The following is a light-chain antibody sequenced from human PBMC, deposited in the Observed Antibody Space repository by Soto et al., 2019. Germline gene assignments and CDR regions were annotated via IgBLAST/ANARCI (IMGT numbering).Light chain of an antibody. CDR3: CSYAGSSTMT. J-gene: IGLJ7*01. CDR2: EDT. V-gene: IGLV2-23*01. CDR1: SSYVGNYNL. Sequence: QSVLSQPASVSGSRGQSITISCTGTSSYVGNYNLVSWYQQYPGKAPKLMIFEDTKRPSGVSHRFSGSKSGNTASLTIAGLQPEDAADYYCCSYAGSSTMTFGGGTQLTVL.